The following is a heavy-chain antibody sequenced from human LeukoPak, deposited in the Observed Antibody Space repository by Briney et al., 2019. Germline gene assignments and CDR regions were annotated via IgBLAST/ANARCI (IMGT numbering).Heavy chain of an antibody. CDR2: IYYSGST. J-gene: IGHJ6*02. CDR3: ARLALPPLRSGDYYYYGMDV. CDR1: GGSISSGGYY. Sequence: SETLSLTCTVSGGSISSGGYYWSWIRQPPGKGLEWIGYIYYSGSTNYNPSLKSRVTISVDTSKNQFSLKLSSVTAADTAVYYCARLALPPLRSGDYYYYGMDVWGQGTTVTVSS. V-gene: IGHV4-61*08. D-gene: IGHD3-3*01.